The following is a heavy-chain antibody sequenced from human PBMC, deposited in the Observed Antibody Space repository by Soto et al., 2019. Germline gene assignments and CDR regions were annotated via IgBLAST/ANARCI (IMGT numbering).Heavy chain of an antibody. V-gene: IGHV4-39*01. D-gene: IGHD3-10*01. CDR3: ARHRVGILWFGGGDAFDI. J-gene: IGHJ3*02. Sequence: SETLSLTCTVSGGSISSSSYYWGWIRQPPGKGLEWIGSIYYSGSTYYNPSLKSRVTISVDTSKNQFSLKLSSVTAADTAVYYCARHRVGILWFGGGDAFDIWVQGTMVTVSS. CDR1: GGSISSSSYY. CDR2: IYYSGST.